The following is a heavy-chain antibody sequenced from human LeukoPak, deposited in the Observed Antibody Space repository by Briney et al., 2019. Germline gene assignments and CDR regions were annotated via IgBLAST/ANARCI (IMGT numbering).Heavy chain of an antibody. J-gene: IGHJ4*02. V-gene: IGHV3-23*01. CDR2: VNADGGNT. CDR3: TKRVNYGGTWDHIAD. Sequence: PGGSLRLSCAASGFTFDNYRMSWVRQAPGKGLEWVSTVNADGGNTYYADSVKGRFTISRDDSKSILILQMNSLRVEDTALYYCTKRVNYGGTWDHIADWGQGTLVTVSS. CDR1: GFTFDNYR. D-gene: IGHD3-16*01.